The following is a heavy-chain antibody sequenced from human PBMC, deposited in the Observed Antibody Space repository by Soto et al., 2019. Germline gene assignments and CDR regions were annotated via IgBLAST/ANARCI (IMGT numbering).Heavy chain of an antibody. CDR1: NGSFNGFY. Sequence: PSETLSLTCGVYNGSFNGFYWSWVRQPPGKGLEWIGEINHSGSTNYSPSLESRVTISVDTSKNHFSLNLNSVTAADTAVYYCARGGVVVITTPDVFDIWGQGTMVPV. CDR2: INHSGST. D-gene: IGHD3-22*01. J-gene: IGHJ3*02. CDR3: ARGGVVVITTPDVFDI. V-gene: IGHV4-34*01.